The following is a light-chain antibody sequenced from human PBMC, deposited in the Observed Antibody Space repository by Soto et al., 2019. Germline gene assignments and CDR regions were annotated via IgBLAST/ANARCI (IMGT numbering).Light chain of an antibody. CDR3: QQYGSSPRT. CDR2: GVS. V-gene: IGKV3-20*01. CDR1: QSISSNY. J-gene: IGKJ1*01. Sequence: EIVLTQSPGTLSLSPGERATLSCRASQSISSNYFAWYQQEPGQAPRLLIYGVSSRATGIPDRFSGSGSGTDFTLTISRLEPEDFAVYYCQQYGSSPRTFGQGTKVE.